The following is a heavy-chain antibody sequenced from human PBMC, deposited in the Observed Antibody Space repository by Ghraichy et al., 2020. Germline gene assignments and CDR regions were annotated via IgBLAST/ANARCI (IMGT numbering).Heavy chain of an antibody. Sequence: GGSLRLSCAGSGFAFSLSNLNWVRQAPGKGLEWVSYISTSSSKVYYADSVKGRFTVSRDNAKNSLYLQMNSLRDEDTAVYYCARDKPNCDGDCYYLDALEVWGPGTMVTVSS. V-gene: IGHV3-48*02. CDR3: ARDKPNCDGDCYYLDALEV. J-gene: IGHJ3*01. D-gene: IGHD2-21*01. CDR2: ISTSSSKV. CDR1: GFAFSLSN.